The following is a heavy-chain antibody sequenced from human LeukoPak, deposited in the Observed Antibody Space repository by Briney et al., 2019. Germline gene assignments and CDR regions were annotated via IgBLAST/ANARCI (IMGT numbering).Heavy chain of an antibody. CDR2: IYYSGST. D-gene: IGHD2-2*01. CDR1: GGSISSSSYY. V-gene: IGHV4-39*01. Sequence: SETLSLTCTVSGGSISSSSYYWGWIRQPPGKGLEWIGSIYYSGSTYYNPSLKSRVTISVDTSKNQFSLKLSSVTAADTAVYYCARTVYCSSTSRHGAFQHWGQGTLVTVSS. J-gene: IGHJ1*01. CDR3: ARTVYCSSTSRHGAFQH.